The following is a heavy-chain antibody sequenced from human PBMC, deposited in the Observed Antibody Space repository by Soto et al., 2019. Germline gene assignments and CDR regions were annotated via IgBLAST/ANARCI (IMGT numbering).Heavy chain of an antibody. V-gene: IGHV4-4*02. CDR3: TTNYFNVGYCLSP. Sequence: SETLSLTCAVSGGSITDNRWWSWVRQPPGKGLEWIGEIFHSGSTNYNPSLKSRVSILVDKSRNEFSLKLNSVTAADTAMYYCTTNYFNVGYCLSPWGQGILVTVSS. CDR2: IFHSGST. CDR1: GGSITDNRW. J-gene: IGHJ5*02. D-gene: IGHD2-15*01.